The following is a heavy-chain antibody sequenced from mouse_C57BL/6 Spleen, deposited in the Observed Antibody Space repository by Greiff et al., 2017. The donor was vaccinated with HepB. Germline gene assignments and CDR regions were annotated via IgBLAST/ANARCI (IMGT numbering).Heavy chain of an antibody. CDR1: GYTFTSYD. Sequence: QVQLQQSGPELVKPGASVKLSCKASGYTFTSYDINWVKQRPGQGLEWIGWIYPRDGSTKYNEKFKGKATLTVDTSSSTAYMELHSLTSEDSAVYFCARYDYDVGDYYAMDYWGQGTSVTVSS. CDR2: IYPRDGST. D-gene: IGHD2-4*01. CDR3: ARYDYDVGDYYAMDY. V-gene: IGHV1-85*01. J-gene: IGHJ4*01.